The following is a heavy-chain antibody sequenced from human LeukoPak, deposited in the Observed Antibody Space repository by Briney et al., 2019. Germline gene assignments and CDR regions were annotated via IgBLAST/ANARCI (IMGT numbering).Heavy chain of an antibody. J-gene: IGHJ4*02. CDR1: GASISSGGYF. D-gene: IGHD2-15*01. CDR2: ISYSGSP. CDR3: ARLFCSGASCSRGGGFDY. V-gene: IGHV4-31*03. Sequence: SETLSLTCTISGASISSGGYFWTWIRQHPGKGLEWIGYISYSGSPYYSPSLESRVTISADTSQNQFSLKLNSVTAADTAIYYCARLFCSGASCSRGGGFDYWGQGTLVTVSS.